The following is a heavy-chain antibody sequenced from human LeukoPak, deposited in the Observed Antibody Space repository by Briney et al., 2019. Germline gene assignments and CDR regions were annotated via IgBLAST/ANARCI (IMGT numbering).Heavy chain of an antibody. J-gene: IGHJ4*02. Sequence: GGSLRLSCAASGFTFSSYNMNWVRQAPGKGLEWVSSISSSSSSYIYYADSLEGRFTISRDNAKNSLYLQMNSLRAEDTAVYYCARAPGPDFWSGYHYWGQGTLVTVSS. V-gene: IGHV3-21*01. CDR2: ISSSSSSYI. D-gene: IGHD3-3*01. CDR3: ARAPGPDFWSGYHY. CDR1: GFTFSSYN.